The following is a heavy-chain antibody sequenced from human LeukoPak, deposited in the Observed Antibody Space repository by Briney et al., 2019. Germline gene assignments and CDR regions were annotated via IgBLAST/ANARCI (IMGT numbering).Heavy chain of an antibody. CDR1: GLTFSTYS. CDR2: ISSSSSYI. V-gene: IGHV3-21*01. Sequence: GGSLRLSCGASGLTFSTYSMNWVRQAPGKGLEWVSSISSSSSYIYYADSVKGRFTISRDNAKNSLYLQMNSLRAEDTAVYYCARVPTGISIDYWGQGTLVTVSS. D-gene: IGHD1-1*01. J-gene: IGHJ4*02. CDR3: ARVPTGISIDY.